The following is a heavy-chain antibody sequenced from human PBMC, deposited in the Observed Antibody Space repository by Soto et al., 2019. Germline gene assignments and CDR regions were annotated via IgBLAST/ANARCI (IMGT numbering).Heavy chain of an antibody. CDR2: IIPIFGTA. D-gene: IGHD3-9*01. J-gene: IGHJ4*02. V-gene: IGHV1-69*06. Sequence: QVQLVQSGAEVKKPGSSVKVSCKASGGTFSNYAISWVRQAPGQGLEWMGGIIPIFGTANYAQKFQGRVTITADKSTSTAYMELSSPRSEDTAVYYCAPILTGYQAVGYWGQGTLVTVSS. CDR1: GGTFSNYA. CDR3: APILTGYQAVGY.